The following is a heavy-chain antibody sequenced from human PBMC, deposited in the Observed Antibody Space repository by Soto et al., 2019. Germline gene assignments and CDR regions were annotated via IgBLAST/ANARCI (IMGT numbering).Heavy chain of an antibody. D-gene: IGHD4-17*01. J-gene: IGHJ4*02. CDR2: ISYDGNNK. Sequence: GSLRLACAASVFIFSTYGMHWVRQAPGKGLEWLSVISYDGNNKYYADSVKGRFTISRDNSKNTLWLQMDSLRTEDTAVYYCAKDLLLTTITTVGDWGQGTLVTVSS. CDR3: AKDLLLTTITTVGD. CDR1: VFIFSTYG. V-gene: IGHV3-30*18.